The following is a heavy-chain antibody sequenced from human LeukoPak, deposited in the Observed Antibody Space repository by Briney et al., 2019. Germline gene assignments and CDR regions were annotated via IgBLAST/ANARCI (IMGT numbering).Heavy chain of an antibody. Sequence: GASVKVSCKASGYTFTSYGISWVRQAPGQGLEWMGWISAYNGNTNYAQKFQGWVTMTRDTSISTAYMELSRLRSDDTAVYYCARSGTYYDFWSGYYRWGQGTLVTVSS. V-gene: IGHV1-18*01. CDR2: ISAYNGNT. CDR3: ARSGTYYDFWSGYYR. J-gene: IGHJ4*02. D-gene: IGHD3-3*01. CDR1: GYTFTSYG.